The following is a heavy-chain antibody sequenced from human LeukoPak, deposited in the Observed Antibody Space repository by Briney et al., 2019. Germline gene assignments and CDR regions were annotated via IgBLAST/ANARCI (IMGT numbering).Heavy chain of an antibody. CDR1: GYTFTSYG. J-gene: IGHJ4*02. CDR3: ARADIRAIASSGWYGFDY. Sequence: ASVKVSCKASGYTFTSYGISWVRQAPGQGLEWMGWISAYNGDTNYAQKLQGSVTMTTDTSTSTAYMELRSLRSDDTAVYYCARADIRAIASSGWYGFDYWGQGTLVTVSS. CDR2: ISAYNGDT. V-gene: IGHV1-18*01. D-gene: IGHD6-19*01.